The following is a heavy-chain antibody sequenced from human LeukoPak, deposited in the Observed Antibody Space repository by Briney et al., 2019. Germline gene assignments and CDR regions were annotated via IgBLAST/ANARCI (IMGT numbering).Heavy chain of an antibody. CDR3: AREFCSGGGCYYYGMDV. CDR2: ISSYNGNT. D-gene: IGHD2-15*01. J-gene: IGHJ6*02. Sequence: GASVKVSRKASGYTFISYGISWVRHAPGQGLEWMGWISSYNGNTNYAQKFQGRVTMTTDTSTSTAYLELRRLRSDDTAIYYCAREFCSGGGCYYYGMDVWGQGTTVTVS. V-gene: IGHV1-18*01. CDR1: GYTFISYG.